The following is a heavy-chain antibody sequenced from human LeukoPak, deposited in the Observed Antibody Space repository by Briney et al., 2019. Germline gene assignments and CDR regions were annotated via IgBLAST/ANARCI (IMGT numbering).Heavy chain of an antibody. D-gene: IGHD5-12*01. CDR3: AREEYSGYEIFDY. V-gene: IGHV1-2*02. CDR1: GYTFTGYY. CDR2: INPNSGGT. J-gene: IGHJ4*02. Sequence: ASVKVSCTASGYTFTGYYMHWVRQAPGQGLEWMGWINPNSGGTNYAQKFQGRVTMTRDTSISTAYMELSRLRSDDTAVYYCAREEYSGYEIFDYWGQGTLVTVSS.